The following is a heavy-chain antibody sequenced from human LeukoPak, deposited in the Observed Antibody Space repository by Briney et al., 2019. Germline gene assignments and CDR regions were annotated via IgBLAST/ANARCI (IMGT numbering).Heavy chain of an antibody. CDR1: GFTFSSYE. Sequence: GALRLSCAASGFTFSSYEMNWVRQPPGKGLEWIGEINHSGSTNYNPSLKSRVTISVDTSRNQFSLKLSSVTAADTAVYYCARALVLKRFLEWLFPRGAFDIWGQGTMVTVSS. J-gene: IGHJ3*02. V-gene: IGHV4-34*01. CDR3: ARALVLKRFLEWLFPRGAFDI. D-gene: IGHD3-3*01. CDR2: INHSGST.